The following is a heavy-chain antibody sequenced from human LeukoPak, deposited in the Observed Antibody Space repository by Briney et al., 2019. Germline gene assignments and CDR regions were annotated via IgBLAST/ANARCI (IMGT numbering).Heavy chain of an antibody. V-gene: IGHV1-8*01. Sequence: GASVTVSCTASGYTFTSYDINWVRQAPGQGLEWMGWMNPNSGNTGYAQKFQGRVTMTRNTSISTAYMELSSLRSEDTAVYYCARFYREYYYYYYGMDVWGQGTTVTVSS. J-gene: IGHJ6*02. CDR2: MNPNSGNT. CDR1: GYTFTSYD. CDR3: ARFYREYYYYYYGMDV.